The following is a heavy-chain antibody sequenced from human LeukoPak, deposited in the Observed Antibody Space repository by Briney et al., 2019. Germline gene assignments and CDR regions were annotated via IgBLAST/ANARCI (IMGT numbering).Heavy chain of an antibody. D-gene: IGHD3-9*01. J-gene: IGHJ5*02. CDR3: ARGGVEDERIYIDWLLDLNWFDP. CDR1: GYTFTSYD. V-gene: IGHV1-8*01. CDR2: MNPDSGNT. Sequence: ASVKVSCKASGYTFTSYDINWVRQAPGQGLEWMGWMNPDSGNTGYAQKFQGRVTMTRNTATRTAYMELSSLRSEDTAVYYCARGGVEDERIYIDWLLDLNWFDPWGQGTLVTVSS.